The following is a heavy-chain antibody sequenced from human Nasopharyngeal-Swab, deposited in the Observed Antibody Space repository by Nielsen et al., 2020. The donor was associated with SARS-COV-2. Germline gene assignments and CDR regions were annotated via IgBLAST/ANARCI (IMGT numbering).Heavy chain of an antibody. J-gene: IGHJ4*02. CDR1: GFTFTSSA. V-gene: IGHV1-58*01. CDR3: AAGVYYDFWSGYPPLDY. CDR2: IVVGSGNT. Sequence: SVKLSCKASGFTFTSSAVQWVRQARGQRLEWIGWIVVGSGNTNYAQKFQERVTITRDMSTSTAYMELSSLRSEDTAVYYCAAGVYYDFWSGYPPLDYWGQGTLVTVSS. D-gene: IGHD3-3*01.